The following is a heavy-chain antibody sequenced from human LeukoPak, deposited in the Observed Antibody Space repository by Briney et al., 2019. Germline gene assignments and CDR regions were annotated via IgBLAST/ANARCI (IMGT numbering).Heavy chain of an antibody. CDR2: IYYSGST. CDR3: ARDKVEMATHFDY. CDR1: GGSISSYY. D-gene: IGHD5-24*01. Sequence: PSETLSLTCTVSGGSISSYYWSWIRQPPGKGLEWIGYIYYSGSTKYNPSLKSRVTISVDTSKNQFSLKLSSVTAADTAVYYCARDKVEMATHFDYWGQGTLVTVSS. J-gene: IGHJ4*02. V-gene: IGHV4-59*12.